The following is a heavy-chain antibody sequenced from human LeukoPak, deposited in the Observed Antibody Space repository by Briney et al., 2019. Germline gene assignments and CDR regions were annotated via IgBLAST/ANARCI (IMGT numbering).Heavy chain of an antibody. CDR3: ARGRGHSVR. CDR1: GYSIVSNR. CDR2: IYPGDSDT. V-gene: IGHV5-51*01. J-gene: IGHJ4*02. Sequence: GESLKSSGKGSGYSIVSNRVGLVRQMPGKGLEWMGIIYPGDSDTRYSPSFQIQVTISADKTISTAYLQWSSLKASDSSMYYFARGRGHSVRWGRVPLVTVSS. D-gene: IGHD3-10*01.